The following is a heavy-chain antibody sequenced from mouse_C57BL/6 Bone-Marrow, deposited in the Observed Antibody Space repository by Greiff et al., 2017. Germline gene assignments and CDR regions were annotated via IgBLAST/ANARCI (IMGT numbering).Heavy chain of an antibody. J-gene: IGHJ3*01. CDR1: GFTFSSYG. Sequence: EVQRVESRGDLVKPGGSLKLSCAASGFTFSSYGMSWVRQTPDKRLEWVATISSGGSYTYYPDSVKGRFTISRDNAKNTLYLQMSSLKSEDTAMYYCARQVGWFAYWGQGSLVTVSA. CDR2: ISSGGSYT. CDR3: ARQVGWFAY. V-gene: IGHV5-6*01.